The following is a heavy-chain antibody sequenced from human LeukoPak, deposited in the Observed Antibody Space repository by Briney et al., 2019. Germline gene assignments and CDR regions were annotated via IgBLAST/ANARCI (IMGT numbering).Heavy chain of an antibody. CDR1: GYTFTSYG. CDR3: ASGPVVPAANYYYYMDV. D-gene: IGHD2-2*01. V-gene: IGHV1-69*13. J-gene: IGHJ6*03. CDR2: IIPIFGTA. Sequence: SVKVSCKASGYTFTSYGISWVRQAPGQGLEWMGGIIPIFGTANYAQKFQGRVTITADESTSTAYMELSSLRSEDTAVYYCASGPVVPAANYYYYMDVWGKGTTVTVSS.